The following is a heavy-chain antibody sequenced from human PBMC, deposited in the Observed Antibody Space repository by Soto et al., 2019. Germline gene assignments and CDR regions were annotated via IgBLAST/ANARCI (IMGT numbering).Heavy chain of an antibody. J-gene: IGHJ6*02. CDR1: GGSISSGGYY. D-gene: IGHD6-25*01. V-gene: IGHV4-31*03. CDR2: IYYSGST. CDR3: ARGGGDYYYYYGMDV. Sequence: QVQLQESGPGLVKPSQTLSLTCTVSGGSISSGGYYWSWIRQHPGKGLEWIGYIYYSGSTYYNPCLKSRVTISVDTSKNQFSRKLSSVTAADTAVYYCARGGGDYYYYYGMDVWGQGTTVTVSS.